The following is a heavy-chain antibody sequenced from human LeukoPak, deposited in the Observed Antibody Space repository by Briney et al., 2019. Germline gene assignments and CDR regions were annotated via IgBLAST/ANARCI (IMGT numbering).Heavy chain of an antibody. J-gene: IGHJ6*02. CDR3: AKYCVSASCASESHYYAMDV. D-gene: IGHD2-2*01. V-gene: IGHV3-23*01. CDR2: ISGGGERT. CDR1: GFAFSSHA. Sequence: GSLRLSCVASGFAFSSHAMSWVRLAPGKGLEWVSAISGGGERTYYADSVKGRFTISRDNSKNTLYLQLNSLGAEDTALYYCAKYCVSASCASESHYYAMDVWGQGTKVTVSS.